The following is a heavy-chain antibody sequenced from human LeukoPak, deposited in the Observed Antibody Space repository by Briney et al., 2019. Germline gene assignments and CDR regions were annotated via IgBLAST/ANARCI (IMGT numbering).Heavy chain of an antibody. D-gene: IGHD4-23*01. Sequence: GGSLRLSCAASGFTFSSYAMSWVRQGPGKGVEWVSASSGSGGNTYYADSVKGRFTISRDNSRNTLYLLVDSLRAEDTALYYCARESTVVAQFDYWGQGTLVTVSS. J-gene: IGHJ4*02. CDR1: GFTFSSYA. CDR3: ARESTVVAQFDY. CDR2: SSGSGGNT. V-gene: IGHV3-23*01.